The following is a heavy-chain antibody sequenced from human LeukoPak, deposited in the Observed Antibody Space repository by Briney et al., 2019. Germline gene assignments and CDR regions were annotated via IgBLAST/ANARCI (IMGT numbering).Heavy chain of an antibody. J-gene: IGHJ4*02. Sequence: ASVKVSCTASGYTFTGYYMHWVRQAPGQGLEWMGWINPNSGGTNYAQKFQGRVTMTRDTSISTAYMELSRLRSDDTAVYYCARDSLWFGELLPHFDYWGQGTLVTVSS. CDR3: ARDSLWFGELLPHFDY. V-gene: IGHV1-2*02. CDR2: INPNSGGT. D-gene: IGHD3-10*01. CDR1: GYTFTGYY.